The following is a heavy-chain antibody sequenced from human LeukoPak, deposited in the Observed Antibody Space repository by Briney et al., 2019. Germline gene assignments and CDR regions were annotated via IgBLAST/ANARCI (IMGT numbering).Heavy chain of an antibody. D-gene: IGHD2-2*01. CDR3: ARVWRGGYCSSTSCSHFDY. V-gene: IGHV1-2*02. Sequence: ASVKVSCKASGYTFTGYYMHWVRQAPGQGLEWMGWINPNSGGTNYAQKLQGRVTMTTDTSTSTAYMELRSLRSDDTAVYYCARVWRGGYCSSTSCSHFDYWGQGTLVTVSS. J-gene: IGHJ4*02. CDR2: INPNSGGT. CDR1: GYTFTGYY.